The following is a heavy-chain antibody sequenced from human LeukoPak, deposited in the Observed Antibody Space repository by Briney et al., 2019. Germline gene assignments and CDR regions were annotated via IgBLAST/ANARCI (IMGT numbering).Heavy chain of an antibody. J-gene: IGHJ6*02. CDR2: ISGSGGST. D-gene: IGHD3-3*01. CDR3: AKEITIFGVAAGSMDV. CDR1: GFTFSSYA. Sequence: GGSLRLSCAASGFTFSSYAMSWVRQAPGKGLEWVSAISGSGGSTYYADSVKGRFTISRDNSKNTLYLQMNSLRAEDTAVYYCAKEITIFGVAAGSMDVWGLGTTFTVSS. V-gene: IGHV3-23*01.